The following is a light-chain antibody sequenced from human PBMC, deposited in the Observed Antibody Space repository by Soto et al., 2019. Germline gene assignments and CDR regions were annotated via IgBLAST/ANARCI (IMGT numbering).Light chain of an antibody. CDR1: QSVSSSY. V-gene: IGKV3-20*01. Sequence: EIVLTQSPGTLAVSPGERATLSCRASQSVSSSYLAWYQQKPGQAPRLLIYGASSRATGIPDRFRDRGSGTDFTLTISRLEPEDFAVYYCQQYGSSPRTFGQGTKVEIK. CDR2: GAS. CDR3: QQYGSSPRT. J-gene: IGKJ1*01.